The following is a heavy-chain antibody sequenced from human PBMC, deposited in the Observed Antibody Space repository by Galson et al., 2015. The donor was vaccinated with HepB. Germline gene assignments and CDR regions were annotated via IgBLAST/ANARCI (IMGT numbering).Heavy chain of an antibody. V-gene: IGHV3-30*18. D-gene: IGHD2-15*01. CDR2: ISYDGSNK. Sequence: SLRLSCAASGFTFSAYGMHWVRQAPGKGLEWVAVISYDGSNKYYTDSVKGRFTISRDNSKNTLYLQMNSLRAEDTAVYYCAKDGGVVVAAATYGMDVWGQGTTVTVSS. CDR1: GFTFSAYG. CDR3: AKDGGVVVAAATYGMDV. J-gene: IGHJ6*02.